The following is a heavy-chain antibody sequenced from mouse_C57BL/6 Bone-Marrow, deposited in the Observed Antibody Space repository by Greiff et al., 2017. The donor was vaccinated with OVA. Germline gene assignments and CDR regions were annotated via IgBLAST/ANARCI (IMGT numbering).Heavy chain of an antibody. Sequence: QVQLQQSGAELVRPGTSVKVSCKASGYAFTNYLIEWVKQRPGQGLEWIGVINPGSGGTNYNEKVKGKATLTADKSSSTAYMQLISLTSEDSAVYFCARYDYDVYAMDYWGQGTSVTVSS. CDR1: GYAFTNYL. J-gene: IGHJ4*01. CDR2: INPGSGGT. D-gene: IGHD2-4*01. CDR3: ARYDYDVYAMDY. V-gene: IGHV1-54*01.